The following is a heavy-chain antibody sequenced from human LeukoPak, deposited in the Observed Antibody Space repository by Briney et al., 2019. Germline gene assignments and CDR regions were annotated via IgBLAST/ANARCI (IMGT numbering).Heavy chain of an antibody. V-gene: IGHV4-34*01. CDR3: ARIRSRHDFWSGYNFDY. J-gene: IGHJ4*02. D-gene: IGHD3-3*01. Sequence: SETLSLTCAVYGGSFSGYSWSWIRQPPGKGLEWIGYIYHSGSTYYNPSLKSRVTISVDRSKNQFSLKLSSVTAADTAVYYCARIRSRHDFWSGYNFDYWGQGTLVTVSS. CDR2: IYHSGST. CDR1: GGSFSGYS.